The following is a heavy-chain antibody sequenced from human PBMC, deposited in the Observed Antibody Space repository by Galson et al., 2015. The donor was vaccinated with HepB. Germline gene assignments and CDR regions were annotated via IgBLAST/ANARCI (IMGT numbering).Heavy chain of an antibody. CDR1: GFTFSSYS. CDR3: ARGDSSSWYPPSEVDFDY. D-gene: IGHD6-13*01. V-gene: IGHV3-21*01. Sequence: SLRLSCAASGFTFSSYSMNWVRQAPGKGLEWVSSISSSSSYIYYADSVKGRFTISRDNAKNSLYLQMNSLRAEDTAVYYCARGDSSSWYPPSEVDFDYWGQGTLVTVSS. CDR2: ISSSSSYI. J-gene: IGHJ4*02.